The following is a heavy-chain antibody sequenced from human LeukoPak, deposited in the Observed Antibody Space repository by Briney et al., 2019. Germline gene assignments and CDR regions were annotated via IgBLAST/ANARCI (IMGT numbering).Heavy chain of an antibody. J-gene: IGHJ4*02. CDR2: IYPGDSDT. D-gene: IGHD5-12*01. CDR1: GYSFTSYW. V-gene: IGHV5-51*01. CDR3: ARSRAYIGYEKVYYFDY. Sequence: GESLKISCKGSGYSFTSYWIGWVRQLPGKGLEWMGIIYPGDSDTRYSPSFQGQVTISADKSISTAYLQWSSLKASDTAMYYCARSRAYIGYEKVYYFDYWGQGTLVTVSS.